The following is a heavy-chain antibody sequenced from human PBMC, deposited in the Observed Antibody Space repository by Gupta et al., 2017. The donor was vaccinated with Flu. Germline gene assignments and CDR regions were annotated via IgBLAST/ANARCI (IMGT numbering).Heavy chain of an antibody. CDR1: GDTFSTYA. D-gene: IGHD2-21*02. V-gene: IGHV1-69*01. CDR3: AREFPCGGDCYLFDS. Sequence: QVQLVQSGAEVKKTGSSVKVSCEASGDTFSTYAITWVRQAPRQGLEWMGDILPIVHASNYPQKFQARVTITADEATSTVYMELTSLTPEDTAVYYCAREFPCGGDCYLFDSWGQGTLVTVSP. J-gene: IGHJ4*02. CDR2: ILPIVHAS.